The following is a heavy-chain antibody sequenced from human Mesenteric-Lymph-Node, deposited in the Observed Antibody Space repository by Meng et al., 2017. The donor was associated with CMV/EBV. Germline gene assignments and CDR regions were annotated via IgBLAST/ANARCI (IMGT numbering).Heavy chain of an antibody. CDR3: AGGIAAAGSRWFDP. V-gene: IGHV1-69*02. CDR2: IIPILGIA. D-gene: IGHD6-13*01. J-gene: IGHJ5*02. CDR1: GGTFSSYT. Sequence: QVQLVQSGAEVKKPGSSVKCYCKASGGTFSSYTFSWVRQAPGQGLEWMGRIIPILGIANYAQKFQRRVTITADKSTSTAYMELSSLRSEDTAVYYCAGGIAAAGSRWFDPWGQGTLVTVSS.